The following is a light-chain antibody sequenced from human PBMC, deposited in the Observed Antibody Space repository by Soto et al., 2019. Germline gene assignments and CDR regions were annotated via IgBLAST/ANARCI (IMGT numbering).Light chain of an antibody. CDR3: QQYYSPWT. V-gene: IGKV4-1*01. Sequence: DIVMTQSPDSLAVSLGERATINCKSSQSVLYSSNNKNYLAWYQQKLAQPPKLLIYWASTRESGVPDRFSGSGSGTEFTLTISSLQAEDVAVYYCQQYYSPWTFGQGTKVEIK. CDR2: WAS. CDR1: QSVLYSSNNKNY. J-gene: IGKJ1*01.